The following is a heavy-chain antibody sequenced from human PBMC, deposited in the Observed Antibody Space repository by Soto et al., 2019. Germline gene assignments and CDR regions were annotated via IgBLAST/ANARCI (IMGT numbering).Heavy chain of an antibody. CDR3: ARGADYYDTSGSWTFDN. CDR1: GFAFSSYA. J-gene: IGHJ4*02. D-gene: IGHD3-22*01. Sequence: GGSLRLSCAASGFAFSSYAMHWVRQAPGKGLEWVALIAYHGVNQYYADSVKGRFTISRDNSKNTLWLQMNSLSADDTAVYYCARGADYYDTSGSWTFDNWGQGTVVTVSS. CDR2: IAYHGVNQ. V-gene: IGHV3-30-3*01.